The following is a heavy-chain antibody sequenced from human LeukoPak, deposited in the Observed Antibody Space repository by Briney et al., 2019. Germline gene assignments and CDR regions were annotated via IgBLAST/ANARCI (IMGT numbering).Heavy chain of an antibody. D-gene: IGHD6-13*01. V-gene: IGHV1-2*02. CDR3: ARDEGIAAAGPDY. Sequence: ASVKVSCKASGYTFTGYYTHWVRQAPGQGLEWMGWINPNSGGTNYAQKFQGRATMTRDTSISTAYMELSRLRSDDTAVYYCARDEGIAAAGPDYWGQGTLVTVSS. CDR1: GYTFTGYY. J-gene: IGHJ4*02. CDR2: INPNSGGT.